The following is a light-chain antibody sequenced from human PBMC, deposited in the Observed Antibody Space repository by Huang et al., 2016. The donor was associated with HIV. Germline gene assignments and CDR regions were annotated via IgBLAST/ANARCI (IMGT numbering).Light chain of an antibody. Sequence: EIVMTQSPATLSVSPGERATLSCRATQSLSSNLAWYQQKPGQAPRLLIYDASTRATGIPARFSGSGSGTEFTLTISNLQSEDFAVYYCQQYNNWPRTFGQGTKLEIK. V-gene: IGKV3-15*01. CDR2: DAS. J-gene: IGKJ2*01. CDR3: QQYNNWPRT. CDR1: QSLSSN.